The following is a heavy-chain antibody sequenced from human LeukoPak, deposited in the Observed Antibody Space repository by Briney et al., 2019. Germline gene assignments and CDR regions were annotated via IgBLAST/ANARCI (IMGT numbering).Heavy chain of an antibody. V-gene: IGHV1-2*02. CDR2: INPNTGGT. Sequence: ASVKVSCKASGYTFSGYYLHWVRQAPGQGLERMGWINPNTGGTSYAQKFQGRVTMTRDTSISTAYMELSRVRSDDTAMYYCARGDIMGVTDYRYFDFWGQGTLVTVSS. J-gene: IGHJ4*02. CDR1: GYTFSGYY. CDR3: ARGDIMGVTDYRYFDF. D-gene: IGHD1-26*01.